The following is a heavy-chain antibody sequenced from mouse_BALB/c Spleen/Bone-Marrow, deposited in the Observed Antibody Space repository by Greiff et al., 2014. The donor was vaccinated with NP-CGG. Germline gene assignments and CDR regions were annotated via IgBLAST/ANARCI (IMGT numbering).Heavy chain of an antibody. CDR2: IWSDGST. D-gene: IGHD2-1*01. V-gene: IGHV2-6*02. J-gene: IGHJ4*01. CDR1: GFSLTSYG. CDR3: ARNGNFYAMDY. Sequence: VKLMESGPGLVAPSQSLSITCTISGFSLTSYGVHWVRQPPGKGLEWLGVIWSDGSTTYNSALKSRLGISKDNSKNQVFLKMNNLQTDDTAMYYCARNGNFYAMDYWGQGTSVTVSS.